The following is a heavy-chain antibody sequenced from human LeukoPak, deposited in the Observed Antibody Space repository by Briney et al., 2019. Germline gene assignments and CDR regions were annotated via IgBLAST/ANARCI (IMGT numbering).Heavy chain of an antibody. CDR1: GYTLTELS. CDR3: ATARGGSGSYYNLFDY. J-gene: IGHJ4*02. Sequence: ASVKVSCKVSGYTLTELSMHWVRQAPGKGLEWMGGFDPEDGETIYAQKFQGRVTMTEDTSTDTAYMELSSLRSEDTAVYYCATARGGSGSYYNLFDYWGRGTLVTVSS. D-gene: IGHD3-10*01. CDR2: FDPEDGET. V-gene: IGHV1-24*01.